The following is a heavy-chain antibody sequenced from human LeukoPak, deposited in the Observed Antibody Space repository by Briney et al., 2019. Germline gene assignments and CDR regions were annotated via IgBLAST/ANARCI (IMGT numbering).Heavy chain of an antibody. D-gene: IGHD5-18*01. CDR3: ASLPGGYSSSLAGYYYYGMDV. J-gene: IGHJ6*02. CDR2: IKSDGSGT. Sequence: GGSLRLSCAASGFTFSDYWMHWVRQAPGKGLVWVSRIKSDGSGTTYADGVKGRFTISRDNAKNTLFLEMNSLRAEDTAVYYCASLPGGYSSSLAGYYYYGMDVWGQGTTVTVSS. V-gene: IGHV3-74*01. CDR1: GFTFSDYW.